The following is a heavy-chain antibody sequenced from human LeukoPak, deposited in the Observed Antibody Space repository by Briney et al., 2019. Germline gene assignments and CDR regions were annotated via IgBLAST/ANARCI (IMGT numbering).Heavy chain of an antibody. CDR2: IYYSGST. D-gene: IGHD3-22*01. CDR1: GGSISSDGYY. J-gene: IGHJ4*02. CDR3: ARFDSNRNYIANYFDH. V-gene: IGHV4-31*03. Sequence: SQTLSLACTVSGGSISSDGYYSSWIRQHPGKGLEWIGNIYYSGSTNYNLSLKSRVTISVDTSKNQFSLKLSSVTAADTAVYYCARFDSNRNYIANYFDHWGQGTLVTVSS.